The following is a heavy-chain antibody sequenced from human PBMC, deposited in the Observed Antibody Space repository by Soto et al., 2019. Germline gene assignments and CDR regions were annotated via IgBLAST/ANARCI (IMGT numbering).Heavy chain of an antibody. CDR1: GFTFSSYA. Sequence: GGSLRLPCAASGFTFSSYAMSWVRQAPGKGLEWVSAISGSGGSTYYADSVKGRFTISRDNSKNTLYLQMNSLRAEDTAVYYCAKQKGLRFLEWPYYFDYWGQGTLVTVSS. CDR2: ISGSGGST. J-gene: IGHJ4*02. D-gene: IGHD3-3*01. V-gene: IGHV3-23*01. CDR3: AKQKGLRFLEWPYYFDY.